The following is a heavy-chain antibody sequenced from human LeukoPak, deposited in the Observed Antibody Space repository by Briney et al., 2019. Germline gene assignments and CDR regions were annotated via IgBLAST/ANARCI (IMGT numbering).Heavy chain of an antibody. V-gene: IGHV1-46*01. CDR3: ARVPLPRITMIVVVSPPDY. D-gene: IGHD3-22*01. J-gene: IGHJ4*02. CDR1: GYTFTSYY. Sequence: GASVKVSCKASGYTFTSYYMHWVRQAPGQGLEWMGIINPSGGSTSYAQKLQGRVTMTTDTSTSTAYMELRSLRSDDTAVYYCARVPLPRITMIVVVSPPDYWGQGTLVTVSS. CDR2: INPSGGST.